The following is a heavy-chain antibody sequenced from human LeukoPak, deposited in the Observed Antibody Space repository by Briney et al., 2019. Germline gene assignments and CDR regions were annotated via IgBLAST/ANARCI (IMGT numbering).Heavy chain of an antibody. CDR1: GYTFTSYG. D-gene: IGHD3-10*01. CDR2: ISAYNGNT. V-gene: IGHV1-18*01. J-gene: IGHJ6*03. CDR3: ARDGSGSYPNYYYYYYYMDV. Sequence: ASVKVSFKASGYTFTSYGISWVRQAPGQGLEWIGWISAYNGNTNYAQKLQGRVTMTTDTSTSTAYMELRSLRSDDTAVYYCARDGSGSYPNYYYYYYYMDVWGKGTTVTISS.